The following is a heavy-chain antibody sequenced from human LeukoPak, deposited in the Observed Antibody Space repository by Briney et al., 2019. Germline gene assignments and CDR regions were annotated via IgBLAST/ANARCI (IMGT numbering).Heavy chain of an antibody. J-gene: IGHJ4*02. Sequence: GGSLQISCKASGCRFTIYWIGGGRQVTGKGLEWRGIIYPDDSDTKYSPPFQGQVTISADKSNNTAYLQWSSLNASDTAMYYCVRLLLGYCSSKNCYPYFDYWGQGTLVTVSS. CDR1: GCRFTIYW. D-gene: IGHD2-2*01. CDR3: VRLLLGYCSSKNCYPYFDY. V-gene: IGHV5-51*01. CDR2: IYPDDSDT.